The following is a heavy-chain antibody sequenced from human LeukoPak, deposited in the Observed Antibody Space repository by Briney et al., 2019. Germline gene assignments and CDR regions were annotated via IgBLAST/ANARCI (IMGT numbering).Heavy chain of an antibody. D-gene: IGHD2-2*01. V-gene: IGHV3-74*01. CDR1: GSTFSGYW. J-gene: IGHJ4*02. Sequence: GGSLRLSCAASGSTFSGYWMHWVRQAPGKGLVWVARISTDGSYTSYADCVKGRFTISRDNAKNTVYLQMSSLRAEDTAIYYCARICSTTDCLISAWGQGTLVTVSS. CDR3: ARICSTTDCLISA. CDR2: ISTDGSYT.